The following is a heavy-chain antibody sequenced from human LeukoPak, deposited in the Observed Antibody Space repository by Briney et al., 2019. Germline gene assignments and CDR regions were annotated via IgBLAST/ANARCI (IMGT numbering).Heavy chain of an antibody. D-gene: IGHD1-26*01. CDR3: ARDNIVGAIKGFDP. CDR1: GGSFRSSSYY. V-gene: IGHV4-39*07. J-gene: IGHJ5*02. Sequence: SETLSLTCTVSGGSFRSSSYYWGWIRQPPGKGLEWVGNIYSSGSTYYNPSLKSRVTISIDTSENQFSLRLSSVTAADMAVYYCARDNIVGAIKGFDPWGQGTLVTVSS. CDR2: IYSSGST.